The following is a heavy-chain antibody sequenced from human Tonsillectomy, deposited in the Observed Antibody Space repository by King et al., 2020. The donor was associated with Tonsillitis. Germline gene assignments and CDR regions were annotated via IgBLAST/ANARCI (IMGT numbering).Heavy chain of an antibody. J-gene: IGHJ4*02. CDR2: ISTTSSTI. Sequence: VQLVESGGGLVQAGGSLRLSCAASGFTFINDSMNWVRQAPGKWLEWLSYISTTSSTIYYADSVKGRFTISRDNAKNSLYLQMNSLRAEDTAVYYCVRAREWELRVLDYWGQGTLVTVSS. D-gene: IGHD1-26*01. CDR1: GFTFINDS. CDR3: VRAREWELRVLDY. V-gene: IGHV3-48*01.